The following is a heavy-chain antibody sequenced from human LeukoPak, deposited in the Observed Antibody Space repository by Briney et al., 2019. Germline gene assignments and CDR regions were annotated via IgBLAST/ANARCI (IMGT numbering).Heavy chain of an antibody. J-gene: IGHJ5*02. CDR2: IYYSGSI. CDR1: GGSISSYY. CDR3: ARDRGPLYSSSP. Sequence: PSETLSLTCTVSGGSISSYYWSWIRQPPGKGLEWIGYIYYSGSINYNPSLKSRVTISVDTSKNQFSLKLSSVTAADTAVYYCARDRGPLYSSSPWGQGTLVTVSS. V-gene: IGHV4-59*01. D-gene: IGHD6-6*01.